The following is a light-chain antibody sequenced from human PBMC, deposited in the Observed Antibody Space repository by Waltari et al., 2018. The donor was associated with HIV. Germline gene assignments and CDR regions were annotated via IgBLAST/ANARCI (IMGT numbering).Light chain of an antibody. CDR2: RAS. CDR1: QSVGIW. Sequence: DIQMTQSPSTLSASVGDRVTLTCLASQSVGIWVAWYQQKPGKATNLLIYRASDLESGVPPRFSASGAGTEFSLTISNMQPEDFGTYYCQQYSTLGTFGQGTKVEIK. CDR3: QQYSTLGT. J-gene: IGKJ1*01. V-gene: IGKV1-5*03.